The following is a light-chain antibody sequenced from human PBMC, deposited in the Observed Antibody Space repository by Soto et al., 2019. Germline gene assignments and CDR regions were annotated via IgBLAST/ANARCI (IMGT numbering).Light chain of an antibody. CDR2: GAS. J-gene: IGKJ2*01. CDR1: QSVSSNF. CDR3: QHYGPPRYT. V-gene: IGKV3-20*01. Sequence: EIVLTQSPGTLSLSPGERATLSCRASQSVSSNFLAWYQQKPGQPPRLLMYGASSRATSIPDRFSGSGSGTDFTLTISRLEPEDFAVYYCQHYGPPRYTFGQGTKLESK.